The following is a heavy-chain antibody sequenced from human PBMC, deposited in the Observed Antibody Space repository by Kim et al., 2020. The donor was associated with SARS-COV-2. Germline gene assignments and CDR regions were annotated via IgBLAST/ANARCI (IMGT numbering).Heavy chain of an antibody. CDR2: ISAYNGNT. CDR1: GYTFTSYG. D-gene: IGHD3-10*01. CDR3: ARDGLGLWFGELGLEFDP. V-gene: IGHV1-18*01. J-gene: IGHJ5*02. Sequence: ASVKVSCKASGYTFTSYGISWVRQAPGQGLEWMGWISAYNGNTNYAQKLQGRVTMTTDTSTSTAYMELRSLRSDDTAVYYCARDGLGLWFGELGLEFDPWGQVPLLPVSS.